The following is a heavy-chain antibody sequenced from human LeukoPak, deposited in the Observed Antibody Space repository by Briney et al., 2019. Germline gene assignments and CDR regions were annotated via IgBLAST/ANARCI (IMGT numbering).Heavy chain of an antibody. Sequence: PGGSLRLSCAASGHTFSDYWMSWVRQAPGKGLEWVAYIKQDGSERYYVDSVKGRFTISRDNAKNSLYLQMNSLRAEDTAVYYCASGNWNDRAFDIWGQGTMVTVSS. CDR3: ASGNWNDRAFDI. V-gene: IGHV3-7*01. CDR2: IKQDGSER. J-gene: IGHJ3*02. D-gene: IGHD1-20*01. CDR1: GHTFSDYW.